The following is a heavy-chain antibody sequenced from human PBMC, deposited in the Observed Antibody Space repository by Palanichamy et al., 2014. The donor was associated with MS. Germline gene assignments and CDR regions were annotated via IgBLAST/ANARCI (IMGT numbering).Heavy chain of an antibody. V-gene: IGHV1-69*04. J-gene: IGHJ3*01. CDR1: GDSFNTYG. CDR3: ARDLPYCRDGSCSARMDAFDL. Sequence: VQLVQSGAAVKKPASSVKVSCKASGDSFNTYGLSWVRQAPGQGLEWMGRIIPLLDQPIYALKFQGRVTITADKSTKTTYMEVTRLTSEDTAVYFCARDLPYCRDGSCSARMDAFDLWGQGTMVIVSS. CDR2: IIPLLDQP. D-gene: IGHD2-15*01.